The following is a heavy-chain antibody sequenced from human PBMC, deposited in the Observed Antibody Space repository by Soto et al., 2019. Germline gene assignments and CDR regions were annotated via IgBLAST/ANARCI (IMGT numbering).Heavy chain of an antibody. CDR2: IYPSDSDT. Sequence: GESLKISCKASEYIFSTCWIGWVRQMPGKGLEWMGLIYPSDSDTRYSPSFQGQVTISADKSSTTAYLQWNSLKASDTGLYFCASFDSGGYPRGAFDIWGQGTTVTVS. J-gene: IGHJ3*02. V-gene: IGHV5-51*01. CDR3: ASFDSGGYPRGAFDI. CDR1: EYIFSTCW. D-gene: IGHD1-26*01.